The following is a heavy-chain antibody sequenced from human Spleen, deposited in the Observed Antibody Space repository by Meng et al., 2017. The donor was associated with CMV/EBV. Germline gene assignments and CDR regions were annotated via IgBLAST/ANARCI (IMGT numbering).Heavy chain of an antibody. J-gene: IGHJ4*02. CDR2: ISADNQNT. D-gene: IGHD4-17*01. CDR3: ARGGDYGDFHDPFDY. Sequence: ASVKVSCKAFGYRFTDYYIHWVRQAPGQGLEWMGWISADNQNTNLIQKFQGRITLTTDTSTSTAYMELRSLRSDDTAVYYCARGGDYGDFHDPFDYWGQGTLVTVSS. V-gene: IGHV1-18*01. CDR1: GYRFTDYY.